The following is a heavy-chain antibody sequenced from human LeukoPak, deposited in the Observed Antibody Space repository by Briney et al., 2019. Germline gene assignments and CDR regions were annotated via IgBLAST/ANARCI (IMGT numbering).Heavy chain of an antibody. V-gene: IGHV4-38-2*01. CDR2: IYHRGST. CDR3: ASHGIAAPADWFDP. D-gene: IGHD6-13*01. J-gene: IGHJ5*02. Sequence: PSETLSLTCAVSRYSISSGYYWGWIRQPPGKGLEGNGRIYHRGSTHYNPSLKSRVTISVDTSNNPFSLKLSSVAAADTAVYYCASHGIAAPADWFDPWGQGTLVTVSS. CDR1: RYSISSGYY.